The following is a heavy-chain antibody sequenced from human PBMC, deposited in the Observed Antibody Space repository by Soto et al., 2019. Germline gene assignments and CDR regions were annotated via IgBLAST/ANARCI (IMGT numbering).Heavy chain of an antibody. J-gene: IGHJ6*02. CDR1: GYTFISYG. D-gene: IGHD3-10*01. CDR2: ISAYNDYT. V-gene: IGHV1-18*01. Sequence: QVQLVQSGAEVKKPGSSVKVSCKASGYTFISYGISWVRQAPGQVLVWMGWISAYNDYTNYAQKLQGRVTMTTDTILRIAYLGLRSLRSDDTAVYYCAREGYYSGSSSYSPPRYYGMDVWGQVTTVTVSS. CDR3: AREGYYSGSSSYSPPRYYGMDV.